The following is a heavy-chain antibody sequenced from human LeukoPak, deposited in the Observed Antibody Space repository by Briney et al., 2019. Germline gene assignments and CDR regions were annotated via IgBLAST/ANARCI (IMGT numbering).Heavy chain of an antibody. CDR2: IYSGGST. D-gene: IGHD3-10*01. Sequence: GWSLRLSCAASGITVSSSYMSWVRQAPGKGLEWVSVIYSGGSTYYADSVKGRFTISRDSSKNTLYLQMNSLRAEDTAVYYCASSPFSAYCFDYWGQGSLVTVSS. V-gene: IGHV3-66*01. J-gene: IGHJ4*02. CDR3: ASSPFSAYCFDY. CDR1: GITVSSSY.